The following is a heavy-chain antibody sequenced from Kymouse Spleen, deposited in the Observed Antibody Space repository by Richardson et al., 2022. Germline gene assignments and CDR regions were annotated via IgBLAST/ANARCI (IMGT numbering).Heavy chain of an antibody. Sequence: EVQLVESGGGLVKPGGSLRLSCAASGFTFSNAWMSWVRQAPGKGLEWVGRIKSKTDGGTTDYAAPVKGRFTISRDDSKNTLYLQMNSLKTEDTAVYYCTTGIVGATGLFDYWGQGTLVTVSS. J-gene: IGHJ4*02. V-gene: IGHV3-15*01. CDR1: GFTFSNAW. CDR2: IKSKTDGGTT. D-gene: IGHD1-26*01. CDR3: TTGIVGATGLFDY.